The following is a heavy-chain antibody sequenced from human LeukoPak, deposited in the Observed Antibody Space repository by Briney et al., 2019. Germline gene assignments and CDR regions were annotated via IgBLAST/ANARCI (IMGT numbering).Heavy chain of an antibody. Sequence: GGSLRLSCAASGFTFSSYWMSWVRQAPGKGLERVAHMNQDGSAIYSVDSVKGRFNISRDNDKNSLYLQMNGLTVADTAVYYCARTVPGHPDDYFDYWGQGTLVTVSS. J-gene: IGHJ4*02. V-gene: IGHV3-7*01. CDR1: GFTFSSYW. CDR3: ARTVPGHPDDYFDY. D-gene: IGHD6-19*01. CDR2: MNQDGSAI.